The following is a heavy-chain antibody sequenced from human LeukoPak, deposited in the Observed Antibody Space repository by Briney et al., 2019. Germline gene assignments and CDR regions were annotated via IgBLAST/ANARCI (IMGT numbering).Heavy chain of an antibody. CDR2: ISHRGRT. Sequence: PSETLSLTCAVYGGSFSDYYWIRMRQTPGKGLEWIGEISHRGRTNYNPSLRSRITISVDTSKSQFSLKLRSVTATDAAVYYCARELLVARGGFDVWGQGTMVSVSS. V-gene: IGHV4-34*01. CDR3: ARELLVARGGFDV. D-gene: IGHD2-15*01. J-gene: IGHJ3*01. CDR1: GGSFSDYY.